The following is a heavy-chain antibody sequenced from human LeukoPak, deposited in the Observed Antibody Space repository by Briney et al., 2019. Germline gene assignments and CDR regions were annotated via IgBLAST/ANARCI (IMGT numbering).Heavy chain of an antibody. V-gene: IGHV1-69*04. CDR1: GGTFSSYA. CDR3: ARDGRDAMAAIDY. CDR2: IIPILGIA. Sequence: SVKVSCKASGGTFSSYAISWVRQVPGQGLEWMGRIIPILGIANYAQKFQGRVTITADKSTSTAYMELSSLRSEDTAVYYCARDGRDAMAAIDYWGQGTLVTVSS. J-gene: IGHJ4*02. D-gene: IGHD2-2*01.